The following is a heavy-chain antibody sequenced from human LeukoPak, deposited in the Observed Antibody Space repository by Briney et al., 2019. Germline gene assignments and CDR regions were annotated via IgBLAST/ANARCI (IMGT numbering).Heavy chain of an antibody. D-gene: IGHD4-23*01. Sequence: SESLPLTCTVSGGSISSYFGSWIRQPAGKGLEWIGRIYSSGSTNYNPSLKSRVTMSIDTSKNQFSLRLSSVTAADTAVYYCTRDRGDYGGPDYWGQGTLVTVSS. CDR3: TRDRGDYGGPDY. CDR1: GGSISSYF. V-gene: IGHV4-4*07. J-gene: IGHJ4*02. CDR2: IYSSGST.